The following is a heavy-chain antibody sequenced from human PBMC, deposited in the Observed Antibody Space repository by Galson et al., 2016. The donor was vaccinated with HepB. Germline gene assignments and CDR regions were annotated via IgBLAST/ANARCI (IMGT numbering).Heavy chain of an antibody. CDR3: ARHSHTVGRDF. J-gene: IGHJ4*02. Sequence: SETLSLTCAVYGGSFIGYWSWIRQSPGTGLEWIGEIHHTGTSTTCNPSLKGRFTMSVDTSKTQFSLKLSSVTAADTAVYYCARHSHTVGRDFWGQGTLVTVSS. CDR1: GGSFIGY. D-gene: IGHD1-26*01. V-gene: IGHV4-34*01. CDR2: IHHTGTST.